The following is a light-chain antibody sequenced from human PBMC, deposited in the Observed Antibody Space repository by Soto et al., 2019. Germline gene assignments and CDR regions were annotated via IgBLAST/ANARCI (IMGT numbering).Light chain of an antibody. CDR3: HQYGSSPLT. CDR1: QSVTSSY. J-gene: IGKJ4*01. Sequence: EIVLTQSPGTLSLSPGERATLSCRASQSVTSSYLAWYQQKPGQAPRLLIYGASSRATGIPDRFSGSGSGTDFTLTISRLEPQDFAMYYCHQYGSSPLTFGGVTKVEIK. CDR2: GAS. V-gene: IGKV3-20*01.